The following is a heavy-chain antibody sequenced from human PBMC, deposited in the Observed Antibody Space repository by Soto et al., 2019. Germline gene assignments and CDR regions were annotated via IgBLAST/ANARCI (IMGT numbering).Heavy chain of an antibody. J-gene: IGHJ6*02. CDR2: ISGSGGST. CDR1: GFTFSSYA. CDR3: AKVGSITMIEDYYYGMDV. D-gene: IGHD3-22*01. V-gene: IGHV3-23*01. Sequence: GGSLRLSCAASGFTFSSYAMSWVRQAPGKGLEWVSAISGSGGSTYYADSVKGRFTISRDNSKNTLYLQMNSLRAEDTAVYYCAKVGSITMIEDYYYGMDVWGQGTTVTVSS.